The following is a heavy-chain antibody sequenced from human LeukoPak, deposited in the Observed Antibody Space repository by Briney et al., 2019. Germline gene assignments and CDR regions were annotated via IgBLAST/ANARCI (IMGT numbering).Heavy chain of an antibody. D-gene: IGHD3-10*01. Sequence: SETLSLTCAVSGGSISSSNWWSWVRQPPGKGLEWIGEIYHSGSTYYNPSLKSRVTISVDTSKNQFSLKLSSVTAADTAVYYCARQFADYYGSGSYPEFDYWGQGTLVTVSS. CDR2: IYHSGST. J-gene: IGHJ4*02. CDR3: ARQFADYYGSGSYPEFDY. V-gene: IGHV4-4*02. CDR1: GGSISSSNW.